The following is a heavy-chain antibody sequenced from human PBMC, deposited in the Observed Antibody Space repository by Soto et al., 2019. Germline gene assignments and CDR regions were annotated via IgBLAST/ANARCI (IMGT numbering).Heavy chain of an antibody. D-gene: IGHD1-20*01. CDR1: GYTFTSYG. Sequence: GASVKVSCKASGYTFTSYGISWVRQAPGQGLEWMGWISAYNGNTNYAQKLQGRVTMTTDTSTSTAYMELRSLRSDDTAVYYCARDPASYNWNHRGYYYYGMDVWGQGTTVTVSS. CDR3: ARDPASYNWNHRGYYYYGMDV. CDR2: ISAYNGNT. V-gene: IGHV1-18*01. J-gene: IGHJ6*02.